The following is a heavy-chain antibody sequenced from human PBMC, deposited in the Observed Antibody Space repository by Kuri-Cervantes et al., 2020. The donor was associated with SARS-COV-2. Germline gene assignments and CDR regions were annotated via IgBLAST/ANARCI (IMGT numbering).Heavy chain of an antibody. Sequence: GESLKISCAASGFTFSTYWMTWVRQAPGKGLEWVANIDQNGNKNYYVDSVRGRFTISRDDSKNTLYLQMNSLRVEDTAVYYCAREFHDFWSGYYGPYYFYAMDVWGQGTTVTVSS. V-gene: IGHV3-7*01. D-gene: IGHD3-3*01. CDR3: AREFHDFWSGYYGPYYFYAMDV. J-gene: IGHJ6*02. CDR1: GFTFSTYW. CDR2: IDQNGNKN.